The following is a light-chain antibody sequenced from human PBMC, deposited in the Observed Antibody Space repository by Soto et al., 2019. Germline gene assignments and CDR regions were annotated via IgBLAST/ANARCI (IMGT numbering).Light chain of an antibody. J-gene: IGKJ1*01. V-gene: IGKV1-33*01. CDR3: QESYSFLWGT. Sequence: DIQMTQSPSSLSASEGDRVTITCQASQVISNYVNWYQQKPGKAPKLLIFDASNLETGVPSRFSGSGSGTDFTFTISSLQPGDIATYYCQESYSFLWGTCGQGTKVEIK. CDR1: QVISNY. CDR2: DAS.